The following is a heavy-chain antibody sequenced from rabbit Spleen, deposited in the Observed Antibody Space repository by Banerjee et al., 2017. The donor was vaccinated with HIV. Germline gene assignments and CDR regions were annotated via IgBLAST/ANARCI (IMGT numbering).Heavy chain of an antibody. CDR3: ARDTSSSFSSYGMDL. CDR1: GFDLSTYYY. CDR2: RYTGNNNT. V-gene: IGHV1S40*01. Sequence: QQLEESGGGLVKPGASLTLTCTASGFDLSTYYYMYWVRQAPGKGLEWIGRRYTGNNNTYYANWAKGRFTISKTSSTTVTLQMTSLTAADTATYFCARDTSSSFSSYGMDLWGQGTLVTVS. J-gene: IGHJ6*01. D-gene: IGHD1-1*01.